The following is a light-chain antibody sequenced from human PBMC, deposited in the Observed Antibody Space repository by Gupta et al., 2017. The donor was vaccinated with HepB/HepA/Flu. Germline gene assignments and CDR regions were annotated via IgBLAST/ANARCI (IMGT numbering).Light chain of an antibody. J-gene: IGKJ1*01. Sequence: LSLSPGVRATLSCRASQSLSSSDLAWYQQKPGQAPRLLIYAASSRANGIPDRFGGSGSGTDFTLTISRLEPEDFAVYYCHQYGTSPRTFGQGTKVEIK. CDR1: QSLSSSD. CDR3: HQYGTSPRT. V-gene: IGKV3-20*01. CDR2: AAS.